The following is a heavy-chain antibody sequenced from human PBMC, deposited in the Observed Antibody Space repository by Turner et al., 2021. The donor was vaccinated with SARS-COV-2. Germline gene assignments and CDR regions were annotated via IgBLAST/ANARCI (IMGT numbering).Heavy chain of an antibody. D-gene: IGHD3-22*01. V-gene: IGHV3-30*18. CDR1: GFTFSTYD. CDR2: KSYDGSNK. CDR3: AKGPWYYYDSSGLPYYFDY. Sequence: QVQLVESGGGVVQPGRSLRLSCAASGFTFSTYDLHWVRQATGKGRVAVAVKSYDGSNKYYAVSVKVRITISRDNSKITLYLQRNSLRAEDTAVYYCAKGPWYYYDSSGLPYYFDYWGQGTLVTVSS. J-gene: IGHJ4*02.